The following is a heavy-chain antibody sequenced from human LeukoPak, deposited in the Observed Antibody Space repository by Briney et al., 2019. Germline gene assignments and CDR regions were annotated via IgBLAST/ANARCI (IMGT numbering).Heavy chain of an antibody. CDR1: GYTFTGYY. V-gene: IGHV1-2*02. CDR3: ARFYNFYGDYYFDY. D-gene: IGHD4-17*01. Sequence: ASVKVSCKASGYTFTGYYMHWVRQAPGQGLGWMGWINPNSGGTNYAQKFQGRVAMTRDTSIRTAYMELSRLRSDDTAVYYCARFYNFYGDYYFDYWGQGTLVTVSS. J-gene: IGHJ4*02. CDR2: INPNSGGT.